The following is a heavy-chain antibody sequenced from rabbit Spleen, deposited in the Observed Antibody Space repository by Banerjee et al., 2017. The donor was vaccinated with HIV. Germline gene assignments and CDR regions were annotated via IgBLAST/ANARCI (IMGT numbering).Heavy chain of an antibody. CDR3: AREIYSWAFTNYMRGTRLDL. D-gene: IGHD1-1*01. V-gene: IGHV1S45*01. J-gene: IGHJ3*01. CDR2: IDAGSSGST. CDR1: GFSFSSSYW. Sequence: EESGGDLVKPEGSLTLTCTASGFSFSSSYWICWVRQAPGKGLEWIACIDAGSSGSTCYASWAKGRFTISKNSSTTVTLQMTSLTAADTATYFCAREIYSWAFTNYMRGTRLDLWGPGTLVTVS.